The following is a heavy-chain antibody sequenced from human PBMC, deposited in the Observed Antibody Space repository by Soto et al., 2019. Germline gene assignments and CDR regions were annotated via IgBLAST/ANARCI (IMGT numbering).Heavy chain of an antibody. CDR2: IDPSDSYT. Sequence: DSLSVSCKGSGYSFTSYWISLVRQMPGKGLEWMWRIDPSDSYTNYSPSFQGHVTISADKSIGTAYLQWSSLEASETAMYYCARHFISLGKQQPNNEYYYGMDVWGQGTTVTVSS. CDR3: ARHFISLGKQQPNNEYYYGMDV. CDR1: GYSFTSYW. D-gene: IGHD6-13*01. J-gene: IGHJ6*02. V-gene: IGHV5-10-1*01.